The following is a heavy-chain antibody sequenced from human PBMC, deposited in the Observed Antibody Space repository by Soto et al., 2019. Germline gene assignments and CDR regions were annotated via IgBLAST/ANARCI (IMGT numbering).Heavy chain of an antibody. CDR2: IYYSGST. CDR1: GGSICSGGYA. V-gene: IGHV4-31*03. Sequence: PSGTMYLTSTVSGGSICSGGYAGSWIRKHPGKGLEWIGYIYYSGSTYYNPSLKSRVTISVDTSKNQFSLKLSSVTAADTAVYYCARVGWLHNYGMDVWGQGTTVTVSS. D-gene: IGHD5-12*01. CDR3: ARVGWLHNYGMDV. J-gene: IGHJ6*02.